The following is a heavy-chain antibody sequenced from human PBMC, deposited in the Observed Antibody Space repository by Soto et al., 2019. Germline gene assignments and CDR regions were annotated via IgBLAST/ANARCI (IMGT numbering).Heavy chain of an antibody. CDR2: IYYTGTT. Sequence: SETLSLTCAVSGDSINNSYWSWIRQPPGKRLEWIGNIYYTGTTTYSPPLESRVTMSVDTSKNQFSLKLNSVDAADTAVYYCAKYRRTEAEGFTLDYWGRGTLVTVSS. CDR3: AKYRRTEAEGFTLDY. CDR1: GDSINNSY. V-gene: IGHV4-59*01. D-gene: IGHD6-13*01. J-gene: IGHJ4*02.